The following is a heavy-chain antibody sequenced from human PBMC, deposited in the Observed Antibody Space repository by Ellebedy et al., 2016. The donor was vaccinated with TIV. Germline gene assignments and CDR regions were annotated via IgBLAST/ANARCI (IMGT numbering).Heavy chain of an antibody. CDR2: VSESDGRT. D-gene: IGHD1-1*01. J-gene: IGHJ4*02. CDR1: GFTFSDYV. CDR3: TKQADNWGFFDY. V-gene: IGHV3-23*01. Sequence: GESLKISCAASGFTFSDYVMAWVRQVPGKGLEWVSAVSESDGRTFYADSVKGRFTISRDNSKNTLFLQMNSLTAGDTAVYYCTKQADNWGFFDYWGQGTLVTVSS.